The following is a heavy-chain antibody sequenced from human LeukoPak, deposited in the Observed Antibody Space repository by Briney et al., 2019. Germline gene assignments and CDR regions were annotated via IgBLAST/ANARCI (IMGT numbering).Heavy chain of an antibody. Sequence: GGSLRLSCAASGFTFSSYAMSWVRQAPGKGLEWVSAISTAGDTYYPDSVKCRFTISRENAKNSLYLQMNSLRAGDTAVYYCARGMNHRSYSSGWLLWGQGTLVTVSS. V-gene: IGHV3-13*04. CDR3: ARGMNHRSYSSGWLL. J-gene: IGHJ4*02. CDR1: GFTFSSYA. D-gene: IGHD6-19*01. CDR2: ISTAGDT.